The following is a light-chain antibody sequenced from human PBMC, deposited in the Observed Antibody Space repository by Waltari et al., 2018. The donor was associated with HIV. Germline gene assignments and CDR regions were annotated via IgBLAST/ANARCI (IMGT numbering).Light chain of an antibody. Sequence: VMTHSPATLSVSPGKRATLSCRASQSVSTNLAWYQQKPGQAPRLLIYGASIRATGIPGRFSGSGSGTEFTLTISSLQSEDFAVYYCQQYNNWPPWTFGQGTKVEIE. V-gene: IGKV3-15*01. CDR2: GAS. CDR1: QSVSTN. J-gene: IGKJ1*01. CDR3: QQYNNWPPWT.